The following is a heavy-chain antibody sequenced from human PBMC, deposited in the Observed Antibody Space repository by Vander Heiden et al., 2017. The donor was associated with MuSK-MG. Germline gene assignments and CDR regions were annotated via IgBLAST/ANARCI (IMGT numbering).Heavy chain of an antibody. CDR3: ARGCEDIVGVPATNWFDP. J-gene: IGHJ5*02. CDR1: GYSISSGYY. D-gene: IGHD2-2*01. CDR2: IYHSGST. Sequence: QVQLQESGPGLVKPSETLSLTCTVSGYSISSGYYWGWIRQPPGKGLEWIGSIYHSGSTYYNPSLKSRVTISVDTSKNQFSLKLSSVTAADTAVYYCARGCEDIVGVPATNWFDPWGQGTLVTVSS. V-gene: IGHV4-38-2*02.